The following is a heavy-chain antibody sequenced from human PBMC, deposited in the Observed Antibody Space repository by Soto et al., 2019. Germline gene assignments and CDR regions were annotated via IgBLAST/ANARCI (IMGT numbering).Heavy chain of an antibody. V-gene: IGHV1-18*01. J-gene: IGHJ5*02. CDR3: ARDGGYSYGFHWFDP. CDR1: GYTFTSYG. D-gene: IGHD5-18*01. Sequence: QVQLVQSGAEVKKPGASVKVSCKASGYTFTSYGISWVRQAPGQGLEWMGWISAYNGNTNYAQKRQGRVTMTTDTSTSTADMELRSLRSDDTAVYYCARDGGYSYGFHWFDPWGQGTLVTVSS. CDR2: ISAYNGNT.